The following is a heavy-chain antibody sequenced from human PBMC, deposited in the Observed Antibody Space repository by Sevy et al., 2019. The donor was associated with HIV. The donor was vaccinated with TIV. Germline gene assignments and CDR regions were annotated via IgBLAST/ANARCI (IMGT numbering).Heavy chain of an antibody. D-gene: IGHD1-1*01. Sequence: GGSLRLSCAASGFTFSSYAMHWVRQAPGKGLEWVAVISYDGSNKYYADSVKGRFTISRDNSKNTLYLQMNSLRAEDTAVYYCARAAVEMAARQLGYFDYWGQGTLVTVSS. CDR3: ARAAVEMAARQLGYFDY. V-gene: IGHV3-30-3*01. J-gene: IGHJ4*02. CDR2: ISYDGSNK. CDR1: GFTFSSYA.